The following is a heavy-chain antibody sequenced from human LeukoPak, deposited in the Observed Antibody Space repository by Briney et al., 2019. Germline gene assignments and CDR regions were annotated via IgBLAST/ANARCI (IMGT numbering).Heavy chain of an antibody. Sequence: GGSLRLSCAASGFTFSSYWMSWVRQAPGKGLEWVASMKQDGSEKHYVDSVKGRFTISRDNAKNSLYLEMNSLRAEDTAVYYCVRHPSARFDYWGQGTLVTVSS. V-gene: IGHV3-7*04. CDR2: MKQDGSEK. J-gene: IGHJ4*02. D-gene: IGHD1-26*01. CDR1: GFTFSSYW. CDR3: VRHPSARFDY.